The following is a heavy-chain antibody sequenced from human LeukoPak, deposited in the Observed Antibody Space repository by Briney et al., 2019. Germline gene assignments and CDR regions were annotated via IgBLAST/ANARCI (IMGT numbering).Heavy chain of an antibody. Sequence: AGSLSLTCAASGFTFSIAWMSWVRQAPGKGLEWVGRIKSNSNGGTADYAAPVRGRFTMSRDDSAKMLYLDMSSLKTEDTGIYYCTTDWGSPFDHWGQGTMVTVSS. CDR3: TTDWGSPFDH. D-gene: IGHD3-16*01. CDR1: GFTFSIAW. CDR2: IKSNSNGGTA. V-gene: IGHV3-15*01. J-gene: IGHJ4*02.